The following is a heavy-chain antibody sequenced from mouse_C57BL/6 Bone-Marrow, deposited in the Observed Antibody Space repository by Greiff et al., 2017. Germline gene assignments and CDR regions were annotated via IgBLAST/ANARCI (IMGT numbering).Heavy chain of an antibody. CDR2: IYPGSGNT. D-gene: IGHD2-1*01. Sequence: QVQLQQSGAELVRPGASVKLSCKASGYTFTDYYINWVKQRPGQGLEWIARIYPGSGNTYCNEKFKGKATLTAEKSSSTAYMQLSSLTSEDSAVYFCARRNYVLAMDYWGQGTSVTVSS. CDR1: GYTFTDYY. V-gene: IGHV1-76*01. J-gene: IGHJ4*01. CDR3: ARRNYVLAMDY.